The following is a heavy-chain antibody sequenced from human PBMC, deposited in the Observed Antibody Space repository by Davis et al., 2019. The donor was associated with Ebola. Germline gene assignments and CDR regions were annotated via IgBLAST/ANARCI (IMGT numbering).Heavy chain of an antibody. D-gene: IGHD3-9*01. V-gene: IGHV3-33*01. CDR2: IWYDGSNE. Sequence: GEPLKISCAASGFTFSSFGMHWVRQAPGKGLVWLALIWYDGSNEYYADSVKGRFTISRDNSKSTLFLQMNSLRAEDTAVYYCAAINYDIFTGYYQDYWGQGTQVTVSS. CDR1: GFTFSSFG. J-gene: IGHJ4*02. CDR3: AAINYDIFTGYYQDY.